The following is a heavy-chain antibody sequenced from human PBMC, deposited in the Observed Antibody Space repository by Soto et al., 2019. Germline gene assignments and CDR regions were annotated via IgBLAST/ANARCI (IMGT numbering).Heavy chain of an antibody. CDR1: GGSISSYY. J-gene: IGHJ6*02. CDR3: ARRVSNYYYGMDV. CDR2: IYYSGST. Sequence: QVQLQESGPGLVKPSETLSLTCTVSGGSISSYYWSWIRQPPGKGLEWIGYIYYSGSTNYNPSLKSRVTLSVDTSKNQFSLKLSSVTAADTAVYYCARRVSNYYYGMDVWGQGTTVTVSS. V-gene: IGHV4-59*01.